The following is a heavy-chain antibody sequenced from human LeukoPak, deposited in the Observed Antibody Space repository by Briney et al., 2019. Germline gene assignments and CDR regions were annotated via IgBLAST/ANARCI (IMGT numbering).Heavy chain of an antibody. CDR3: ARRGVPAVRGWFDP. J-gene: IGHJ5*02. CDR2: INHSGSS. CDR1: GGSLSDYS. Sequence: SETLSLTCAVYGGSLSDYSWSWVRQPPGKGLDWIGEINHSGSSNYNPSLKSRVTMSVDTSKNQFSLKLTSVTAADTAVYYCARRGVPAVRGWFDPWGQGTLVTVSS. D-gene: IGHD2-2*01. V-gene: IGHV4-34*01.